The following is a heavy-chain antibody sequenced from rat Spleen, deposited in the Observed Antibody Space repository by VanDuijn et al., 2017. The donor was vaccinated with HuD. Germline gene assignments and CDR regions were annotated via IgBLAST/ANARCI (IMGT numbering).Heavy chain of an antibody. Sequence: EVQLVETGGGLVQPGGSLKLSCAASGFTFSNYNMAWVRQAPGKGLEWVASISNGGGSTYFPDSVKGRFTISRDNAQNTLYLQMDSLRSEDTASYYCERHEENGSYEYWGQGVMVTVSS. CDR2: ISNGGGST. CDR1: GFTFSNYN. J-gene: IGHJ2*01. CDR3: ERHEENGSYEY. V-gene: IGHV5-25*01. D-gene: IGHD1-3*01.